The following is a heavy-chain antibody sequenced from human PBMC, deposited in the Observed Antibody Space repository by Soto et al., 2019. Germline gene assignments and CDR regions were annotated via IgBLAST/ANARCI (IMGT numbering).Heavy chain of an antibody. D-gene: IGHD3-22*01. J-gene: IGHJ6*02. CDR2: INPNTGGT. CDR1: RDTFTSYY. V-gene: IGHV1-2*02. CDR3: AAMVITTLHYYYGVEV. Sequence: APVKGCCKSSRDTFTSYYIHWLRQSPGQGLEWMGWINPNTGGTNYAQNFQGRVTMTRDTSISTAFMELSRLRSEDTAFYYCAAMVITTLHYYYGVEVWGQGTTVNVCS.